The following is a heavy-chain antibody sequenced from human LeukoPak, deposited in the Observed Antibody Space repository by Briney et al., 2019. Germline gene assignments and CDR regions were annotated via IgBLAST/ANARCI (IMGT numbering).Heavy chain of an antibody. D-gene: IGHD2-8*01. Sequence: GESLKISCAASGFTFSSYSMNWVRQAPGKGLEWVSSISSSSSYIYYADSVKGRFTISRDNAKNSLYLQMNSLRAEDTAVYYCARVGAIYCTNGVCPPFDYWGQGTLVTVSS. CDR3: ARVGAIYCTNGVCPPFDY. J-gene: IGHJ4*02. CDR2: ISSSSSYI. V-gene: IGHV3-21*01. CDR1: GFTFSSYS.